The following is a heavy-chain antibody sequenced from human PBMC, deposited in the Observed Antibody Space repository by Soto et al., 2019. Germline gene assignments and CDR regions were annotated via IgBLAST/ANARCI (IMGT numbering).Heavy chain of an antibody. Sequence: GESLKISCKGSGYSFTRYWISWVRQMPGKGLEWMGRIDPSDSYTNYGPSFQGHATMSVDKSTSTAYLQWSSLKASDTAMYYCARMDGLVRGITKNWFDPWGQGTLVTVSS. CDR3: ARMDGLVRGITKNWFDP. J-gene: IGHJ5*02. CDR2: IDPSDSYT. CDR1: GYSFTRYW. D-gene: IGHD3-10*01. V-gene: IGHV5-10-1*01.